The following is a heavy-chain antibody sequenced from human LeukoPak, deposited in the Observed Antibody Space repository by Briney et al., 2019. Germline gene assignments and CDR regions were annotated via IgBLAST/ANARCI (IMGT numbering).Heavy chain of an antibody. CDR3: VKVDT. J-gene: IGHJ4*02. CDR2: IRNDGNKK. D-gene: IGHD3-22*01. CDR1: GFSFSTSG. V-gene: IGHV3-30*02. Sequence: GGSLRLSCVASGFSFSTSGMHWVRQSPGKGLDWVSFIRNDGNKKNYAESEKGRFTISRDNSRNTLYLQMDSLSAEDTAVYYCVKVDTWGQGTLVTVSS.